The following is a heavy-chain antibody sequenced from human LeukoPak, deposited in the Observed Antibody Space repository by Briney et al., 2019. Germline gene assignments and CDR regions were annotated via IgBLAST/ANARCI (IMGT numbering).Heavy chain of an antibody. D-gene: IGHD4/OR15-4a*01. CDR3: AKETPGAAFDT. J-gene: IGHJ3*02. Sequence: PGGSLRLSCAASGFTFSSYAMSWVCQAPGKGLEWVSVISTNVVSTFYADSVKGRFTISRDNSKNTLYLQMNSLRAEDTAVYYCAKETPGAAFDTWGQGTVVTVSS. CDR2: ISTNVVST. CDR1: GFTFSSYA. V-gene: IGHV3-23*01.